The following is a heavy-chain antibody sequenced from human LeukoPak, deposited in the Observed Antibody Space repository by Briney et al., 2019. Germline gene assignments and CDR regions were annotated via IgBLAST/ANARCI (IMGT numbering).Heavy chain of an antibody. Sequence: PGGSLRLSCAASGFTFSSYWMHWVRQASGKGLEWLGSFYHSGSAYYNPSLKSRVTISVDTSKKQFSLKLSSVTAADTAVYYCARLSGYEYYYYYYYLDVWGKGTTVTVSS. CDR2: FYHSGSA. CDR1: GFTFSSYW. CDR3: ARLSGYEYYYYYYYLDV. V-gene: IGHV4-38-2*01. J-gene: IGHJ6*03. D-gene: IGHD5-12*01.